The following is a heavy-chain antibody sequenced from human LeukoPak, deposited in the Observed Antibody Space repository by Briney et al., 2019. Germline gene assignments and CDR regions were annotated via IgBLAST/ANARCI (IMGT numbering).Heavy chain of an antibody. V-gene: IGHV3-7*01. Sequence: GGSLRLSCATSGFTFRTFWMTWVRHVPGRGLEWVANIKQDGSEKNYVDSVRGRFTISRDNTQNSLHLQMNSLRVEDTATYYCARSGYYSYYFEFWGQGTLVTVSS. D-gene: IGHD3-22*01. CDR2: IKQDGSEK. J-gene: IGHJ4*02. CDR3: ARSGYYSYYFEF. CDR1: GFTFRTFW.